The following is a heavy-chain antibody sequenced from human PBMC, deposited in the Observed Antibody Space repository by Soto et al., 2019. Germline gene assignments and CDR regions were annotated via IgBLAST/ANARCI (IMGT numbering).Heavy chain of an antibody. CDR1: GYTFTSYA. D-gene: IGHD2-2*01. V-gene: IGHV1-3*01. CDR2: INAGNGNT. J-gene: IGHJ4*02. CDR3: ARGHGGVVVVPAAIGY. Sequence: ASVKVSCKASGYTFTSYAMHWVRQAPGQRLEWMGWINAGNGNTKYSQKFQGRVTITRDTSASTAYMELSSLRFEDTAVYYCARGHGGVVVVPAAIGYWGQGTLVTVSS.